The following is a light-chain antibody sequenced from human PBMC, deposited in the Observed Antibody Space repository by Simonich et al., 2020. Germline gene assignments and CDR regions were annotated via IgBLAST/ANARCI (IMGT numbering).Light chain of an antibody. CDR3: SSYTSSSTLV. CDR2: DVS. V-gene: IGLV2-14*01. Sequence: QSALTQPASVSGSPGQSLTISCTGTSSEVGGYNYVSWYQQHPGKAPKLMIYDVSKRPSGVSNRFSVSKSGNTASLTISGLQAEDEADYYCSSYTSSSTLVFGGGTKLTVL. J-gene: IGLJ2*01. CDR1: SSEVGGYNY.